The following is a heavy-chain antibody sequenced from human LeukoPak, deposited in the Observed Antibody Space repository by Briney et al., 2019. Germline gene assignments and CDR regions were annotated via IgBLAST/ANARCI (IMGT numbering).Heavy chain of an antibody. Sequence: GGSLRLSCAASGFTVSSNYMSWVRQAPGKGLEWVSVIYSGGSTYYADSVKGRFTISRDNSKNTLYLQMNSLRAEDTAVYYCARDTGSGWYVFDYWGQGTLVTVSS. J-gene: IGHJ4*02. CDR3: ARDTGSGWYVFDY. CDR1: GFTVSSNY. V-gene: IGHV3-53*01. CDR2: IYSGGST. D-gene: IGHD6-19*01.